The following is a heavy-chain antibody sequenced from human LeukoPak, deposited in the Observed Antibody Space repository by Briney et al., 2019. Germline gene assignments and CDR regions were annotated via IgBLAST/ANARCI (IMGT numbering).Heavy chain of an antibody. CDR2: IGTAGEI. D-gene: IGHD6-13*01. V-gene: IGHV3-13*01. CDR3: ARAAYSSTWYSRYFDL. J-gene: IGHJ2*01. Sequence: GSLRLSCAASGFTFRSYDKHWVRQATGKGLEWVSGIGTAGEIYYPGSVKGRFTISRENAKNSLYLQMNSLRAGDTAVYYCARAAYSSTWYSRYFDLWGRGTLVTVSS. CDR1: GFTFRSYD.